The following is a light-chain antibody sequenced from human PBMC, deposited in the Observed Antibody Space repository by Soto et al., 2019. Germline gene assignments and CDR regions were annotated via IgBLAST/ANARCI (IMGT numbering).Light chain of an antibody. CDR3: QQYNNWPQT. J-gene: IGKJ1*01. Sequence: EIVLTQSPGTLSLSPGERATLSCRASQSVRSSYLAWYQQKPGQAPRLLIQGASSRATGIPARFSGSGSGTEFTLTISRLQSEDFAVYYCQQYNNWPQTFGQGTKVDIK. CDR1: QSVRSSY. CDR2: GAS. V-gene: IGKV3D-15*01.